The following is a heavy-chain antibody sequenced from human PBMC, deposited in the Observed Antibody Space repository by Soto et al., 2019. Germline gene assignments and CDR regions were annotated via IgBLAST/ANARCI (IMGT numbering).Heavy chain of an antibody. D-gene: IGHD6-13*01. V-gene: IGHV1-8*02. J-gene: IGHJ5*02. CDR2: MNPGSGKT. CDR1: GYSFINFD. Sequence: GASVKVSCKASGYSFINFDISWVREASGQGPEWLGWMNPGSGKTVYTSKFQGRVAMTRDASTATSHLDLTSLTSDDTAVYYCARMASAGTLNWFDPWGPGTLVTVSS. CDR3: ARMASAGTLNWFDP.